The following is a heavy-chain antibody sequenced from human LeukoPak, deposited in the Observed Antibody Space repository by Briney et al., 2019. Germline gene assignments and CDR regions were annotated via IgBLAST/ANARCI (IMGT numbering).Heavy chain of an antibody. J-gene: IGHJ5*02. D-gene: IGHD3-10*01. CDR3: ARLLWFGELIDWFDP. CDR1: GSTFSDYY. V-gene: IGHV3-11*01. CDR2: ISSSDSTI. Sequence: PGGSLRLSCAASGSTFSDYYMSWIRQAPGKGLEWVSYISSSDSTIYYADSVKGRFTISRDNAKNSLYLQMNSLRAEDTAVYYCARLLWFGELIDWFDPWGQGTLVTVSS.